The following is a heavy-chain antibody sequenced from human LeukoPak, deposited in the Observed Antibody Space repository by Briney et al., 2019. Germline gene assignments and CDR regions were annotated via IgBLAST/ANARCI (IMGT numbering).Heavy chain of an antibody. D-gene: IGHD2-2*01. CDR2: ITRSGST. Sequence: SSETLSLTCAVSGASFSGYYWSWIRQPPGQGLQWIGEITRSGSTNYNPSLKSRITMSLDMSKYQFSLRLSSVTAADTAVYYCARLDQLIQDYWYFDLWGRGTLVTVSS. V-gene: IGHV4-34*01. J-gene: IGHJ2*01. CDR3: ARLDQLIQDYWYFDL. CDR1: GASFSGYY.